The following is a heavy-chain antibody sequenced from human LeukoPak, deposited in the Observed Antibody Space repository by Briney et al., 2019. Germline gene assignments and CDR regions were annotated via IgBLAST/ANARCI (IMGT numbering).Heavy chain of an antibody. V-gene: IGHV2-5*01. CDR1: GFSLSTSGVG. J-gene: IGHJ4*02. CDR3: AHTEYYYDSSGYDY. Sequence: SGPTLVKPTQTLTLTCTFSGFSLSTSGVGVGWIRQPPGEALEWLALIYWNDDKRYSPSLKSRLTITKDTFKNQVVLTMTNMDPVDTATYYCAHTEYYYDSSGYDYWGQGTLVTVSS. CDR2: IYWNDDK. D-gene: IGHD3-22*01.